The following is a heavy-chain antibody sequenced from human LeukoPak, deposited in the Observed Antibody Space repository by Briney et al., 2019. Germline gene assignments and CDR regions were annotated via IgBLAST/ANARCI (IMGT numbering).Heavy chain of an antibody. J-gene: IGHJ4*02. D-gene: IGHD3-16*02. Sequence: ASVKVSCKASGYTFTSYGISWVRQAPGQGLEWMGWISAYNGNTNYALKLQGRVTMTTDTSTSTAYMELRSLRSDDTAVYYCVTDQRYDYVWGSYRYSTFDYWGQGTLVTVSS. CDR3: VTDQRYDYVWGSYRYSTFDY. V-gene: IGHV1-18*01. CDR1: GYTFTSYG. CDR2: ISAYNGNT.